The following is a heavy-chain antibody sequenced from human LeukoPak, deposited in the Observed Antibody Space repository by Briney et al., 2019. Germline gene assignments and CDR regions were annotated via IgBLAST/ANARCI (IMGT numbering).Heavy chain of an antibody. CDR3: ARDGYYDSSGYQEYYFDY. D-gene: IGHD3-22*01. Sequence: GASVKVSCKASGYTFTSYGISWVRQAPGQGLEWMGWISAYNGNTNYAQKLQGRVTMTTDTSTSTAYMELRSLRSDDTAVYYCARDGYYDSSGYQEYYFDYWGQGTLVTVSS. J-gene: IGHJ4*02. CDR2: ISAYNGNT. CDR1: GYTFTSYG. V-gene: IGHV1-18*01.